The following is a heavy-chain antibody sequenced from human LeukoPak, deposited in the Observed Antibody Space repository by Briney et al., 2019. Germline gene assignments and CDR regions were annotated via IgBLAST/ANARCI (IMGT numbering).Heavy chain of an antibody. J-gene: IGHJ6*02. CDR3: ARDRLRITMTPQSDYYYGMDV. Sequence: GASVKISCKASGYTFTSYAMNWVRRAPGQGLEWMGWINTNTGNPTYAQGFTGRFVFSLDTSVSTAYLQISSLKAEDTAVYYCARDRLRITMTPQSDYYYGMDVWGQGTTVTVSS. CDR2: INTNTGNP. V-gene: IGHV7-4-1*02. CDR1: GYTFTSYA. D-gene: IGHD3-22*01.